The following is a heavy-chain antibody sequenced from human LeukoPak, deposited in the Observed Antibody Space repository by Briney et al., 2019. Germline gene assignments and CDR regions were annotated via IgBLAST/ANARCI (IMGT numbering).Heavy chain of an antibody. J-gene: IGHJ4*02. Sequence: PSETLSLTCAVYGGSFSGYYWSWIRQPPGKGLEWIGEINHSGSTNYNPSLKSRVTISVDTSKNQFSLKLSSVTAADTAVYYCARRGKQLWWPRWGQGTLVTVSS. CDR2: INHSGST. CDR1: GGSFSGYY. CDR3: ARRGKQLWWPR. V-gene: IGHV4-34*01. D-gene: IGHD5-18*01.